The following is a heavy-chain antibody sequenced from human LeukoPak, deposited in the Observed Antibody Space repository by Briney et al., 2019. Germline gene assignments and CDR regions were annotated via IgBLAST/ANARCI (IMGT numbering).Heavy chain of an antibody. CDR1: GGSISSYY. CDR3: ARSPYGIAVRQGIYYFDY. D-gene: IGHD6-6*01. J-gene: IGHJ4*02. Sequence: SETLSLTCTVSGGSISSYYWSWIRQPPGKGLEWIGYIYYSGSTNYNPSLKSRVTISVDTSKNQFSLKLSSVTAADTAVYYCARSPYGIAVRQGIYYFDYWGQGTLVTVSS. CDR2: IYYSGST. V-gene: IGHV4-59*01.